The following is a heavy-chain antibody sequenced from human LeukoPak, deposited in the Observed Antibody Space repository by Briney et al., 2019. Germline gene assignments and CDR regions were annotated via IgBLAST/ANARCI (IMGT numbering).Heavy chain of an antibody. CDR1: GFTFSSYG. D-gene: IGHD5-18*01. Sequence: GGSLRLSCAPSGFTFSSYGMSWVRQAPGKGLEWVSAISGSGGSTYYADSVKGRFTISRDNSKNTLYLQMNSLRAEDTAVYYCAKGGYSYGSPGRNWFDPWGQGTLVTVSS. CDR3: AKGGYSYGSPGRNWFDP. V-gene: IGHV3-23*01. J-gene: IGHJ5*02. CDR2: ISGSGGST.